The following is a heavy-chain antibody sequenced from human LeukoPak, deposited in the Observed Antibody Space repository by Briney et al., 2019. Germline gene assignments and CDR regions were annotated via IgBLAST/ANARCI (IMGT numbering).Heavy chain of an antibody. CDR2: INPNSGGT. J-gene: IGHJ4*02. D-gene: IGHD3-10*01. Sequence: ASVKVSCKASGYTFTGYYMHWVRQAPGQGLGWMGWINPNSGGTNYAQKFQGRVTMTRDTSISTAYMELSRLRSDDTAVYYCARGELLWFGELSSFDYWGQGTLVTVSS. CDR3: ARGELLWFGELSSFDY. CDR1: GYTFTGYY. V-gene: IGHV1-2*02.